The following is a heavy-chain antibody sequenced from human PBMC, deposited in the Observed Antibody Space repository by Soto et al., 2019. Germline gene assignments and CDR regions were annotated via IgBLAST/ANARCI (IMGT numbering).Heavy chain of an antibody. J-gene: IGHJ6*02. CDR1: GGSISSYY. CDR2: IYYSGST. D-gene: IGHD2-2*01. CDR3: ARYWRVSSCHDPPYGMDV. V-gene: IGHV4-59*01. Sequence: SSETLSLTCTVSGGSISSYYWSWIRQPPGKGLEWIGYIYYSGSTNYNPSLKSRVTISVDTSKNQFSLKLSSVTAADTAVYYCARYWRVSSCHDPPYGMDVWGQGTTVTVSS.